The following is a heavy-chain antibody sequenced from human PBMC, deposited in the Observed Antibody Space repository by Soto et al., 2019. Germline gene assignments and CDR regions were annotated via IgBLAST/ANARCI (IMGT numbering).Heavy chain of an antibody. CDR3: ARIPVGGTRAFDC. V-gene: IGHV3-74*01. D-gene: IGHD1-26*01. J-gene: IGHJ4*02. Sequence: EVQLVESGGGLVQPGGSLRLSCTASGFTFSNYWMHWVRQAPGKGLVWVARINDDGRSTNYADSVKGRFTISRDNAQNTLYLQRNSLRAEDTAVYYGARIPVGGTRAFDCWGQGTLVTVSS. CDR2: INDDGRST. CDR1: GFTFSNYW.